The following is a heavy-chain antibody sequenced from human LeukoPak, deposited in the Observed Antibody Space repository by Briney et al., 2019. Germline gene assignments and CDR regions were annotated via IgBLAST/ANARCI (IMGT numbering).Heavy chain of an antibody. CDR1: GYTFTSDY. Sequence: ASVKVSCKASGYTFTSDYMHWVRQAPGQGLEWMGIINPSGGSTSYAQKFQGRVTMTRDTSTSTVYMELSSLRSEDTAVYYCARAWDTAMVKTVMNYYYMDVWGKGTTVTVSS. D-gene: IGHD5-18*01. V-gene: IGHV1-46*01. CDR2: INPSGGST. CDR3: ARAWDTAMVKTVMNYYYMDV. J-gene: IGHJ6*03.